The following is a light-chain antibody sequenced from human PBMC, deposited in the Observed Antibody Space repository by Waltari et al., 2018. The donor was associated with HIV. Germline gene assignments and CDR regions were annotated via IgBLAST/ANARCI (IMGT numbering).Light chain of an antibody. CDR3: QQYYSTPPT. CDR1: QSIFYSSRNSNY. J-gene: IGKJ1*01. Sequence: DIVMTQSPHSLALSLGERATINCKSSQSIFYSSRNSNYLAWYQQKPGQSPKWLIYWASSRASGVPDRFSGSGSRTDFTLSISSLQSEDVAVYFCQQYYSTPPTFGQGTRVEIK. CDR2: WAS. V-gene: IGKV4-1*01.